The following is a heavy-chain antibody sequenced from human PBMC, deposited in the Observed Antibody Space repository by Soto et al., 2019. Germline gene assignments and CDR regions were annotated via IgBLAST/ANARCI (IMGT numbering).Heavy chain of an antibody. D-gene: IGHD1-1*01. Sequence: DVQLVESGGGLIQPGESLRLSCAAFGLTISGKKYVAWVRQAPGKGLEWVSALYDVDGAFYADSVTGRFTTSSDSSKTTVYLQMNDLRPDDTAVYYCATWHEREHAFDVWGQGTTFTISS. V-gene: IGHV3-53*01. CDR1: GLTISGKKY. J-gene: IGHJ3*01. CDR3: ATWHEREHAFDV. CDR2: LYDVDGA.